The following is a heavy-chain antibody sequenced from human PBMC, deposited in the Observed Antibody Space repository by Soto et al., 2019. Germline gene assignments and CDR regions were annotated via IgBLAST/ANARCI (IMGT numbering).Heavy chain of an antibody. J-gene: IGHJ6*02. D-gene: IGHD2-15*01. Sequence: QITLKESGPTLVKPTQTLTLTCTFSGFSLSTSGVGVGWIRQPQGKALEWLALIYWDDDKPYSPSLTSRLTITKDTSKNHVVLTMTNMDPVDTATYYCAHVLVVVANYGMDVWGQGTTVTVSS. CDR1: GFSLSTSGVG. CDR3: AHVLVVVANYGMDV. CDR2: IYWDDDK. V-gene: IGHV2-5*02.